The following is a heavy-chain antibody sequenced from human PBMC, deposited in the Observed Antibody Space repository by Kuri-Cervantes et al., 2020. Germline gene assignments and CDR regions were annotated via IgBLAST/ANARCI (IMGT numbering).Heavy chain of an antibody. CDR1: GGTFSSYA. Sequence: SVKVSCKASGGTFSSYAINWVRQAPGQGLEWMGGIIPIFGTANYAQKFQGRVTITADESTSTAYMELSSLRSEDTAVYYCASALLMATRGLNSNLDYWGQGTLVTVSS. CDR3: ASALLMATRGLNSNLDY. CDR2: IIPIFGTA. D-gene: IGHD5-24*01. V-gene: IGHV1-69*13. J-gene: IGHJ4*02.